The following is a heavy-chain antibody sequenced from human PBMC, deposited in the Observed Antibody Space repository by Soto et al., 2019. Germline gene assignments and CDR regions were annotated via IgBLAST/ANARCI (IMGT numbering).Heavy chain of an antibody. J-gene: IGHJ6*02. CDR3: ARGLGHCSGGSCYAARRERIYYYGMDV. CDR2: INPSGGST. Sequence: ASGYTFTSYYMHWVRQAPGQGLEWMGIINPSGGSTSYAQKFQGRVTMTRDTSTSTVYMELSSLRSEDTAVYYCARGLGHCSGGSCYAARRERIYYYGMDVWGQGTTVTVSS. D-gene: IGHD2-15*01. V-gene: IGHV1-46*01. CDR1: GYTFTSYY.